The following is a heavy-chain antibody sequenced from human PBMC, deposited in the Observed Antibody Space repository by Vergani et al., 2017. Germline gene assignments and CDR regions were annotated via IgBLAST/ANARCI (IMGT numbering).Heavy chain of an antibody. CDR2: IDWDDDK. Sequence: QVTLKESGPALVKPTQTLTLTCTLSGFSVNSHPMRVIWIRQPPGKALEWLARIDWDDDKFYDRSLKTRLTISKDTSKNQVVLRMTNMDPVDTAMYYCAQIRSKKGYNDDAFEIWGQGTMVIVAS. CDR3: AQIRSKKGYNDDAFEI. CDR1: GFSVNSHPMR. D-gene: IGHD5-24*01. J-gene: IGHJ3*02. V-gene: IGHV2-70*04.